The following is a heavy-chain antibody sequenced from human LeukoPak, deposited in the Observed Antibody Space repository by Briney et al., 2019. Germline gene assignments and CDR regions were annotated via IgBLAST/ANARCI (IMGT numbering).Heavy chain of an antibody. CDR1: GFTFSSYE. CDR2: ISSSGSTI. D-gene: IGHD3-9*01. Sequence: GGSLRLSCAASGFTFSSYEMNWVRQAPGTGLEWVSYISSSGSTIYYADSVKGRFTISRDNAKNSLYLQMNSLRAEDTAVYYCARDPVRYFDGLHGDYGMDVWGKGTTVTVSS. CDR3: ARDPVRYFDGLHGDYGMDV. J-gene: IGHJ6*04. V-gene: IGHV3-48*03.